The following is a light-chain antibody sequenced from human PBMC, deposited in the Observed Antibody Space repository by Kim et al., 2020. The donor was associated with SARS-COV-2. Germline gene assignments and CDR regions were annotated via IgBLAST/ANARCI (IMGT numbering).Light chain of an antibody. V-gene: IGLV3-19*01. CDR1: SLRRYY. CDR2: GKN. CDR3: NSRDISNNHLV. Sequence: SSELTQDPAVSVALGQTVRITCQGDSLRRYYATWYQQKPGQAPVLVIYGKNNRPSGIPDRFSGSNSGNTASLTITGAQAEDGADYYCNSRDISNNHLVFG. J-gene: IGLJ2*01.